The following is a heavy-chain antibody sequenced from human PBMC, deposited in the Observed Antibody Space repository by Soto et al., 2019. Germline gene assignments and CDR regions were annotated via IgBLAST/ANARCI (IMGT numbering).Heavy chain of an antibody. V-gene: IGHV4-59*01. Sequence: SETLSLTCAVYGGSFSGYYWSWIRQPPGKGLEWIGYIYYSGSTNYNPSLKSRVTISVDTSKNQFSLKLSSVTAADTAVYYCASFRTGDHMSGFDYWGQGTLVTVSS. CDR3: ASFRTGDHMSGFDY. CDR1: GGSFSGYY. J-gene: IGHJ4*02. D-gene: IGHD7-27*01. CDR2: IYYSGST.